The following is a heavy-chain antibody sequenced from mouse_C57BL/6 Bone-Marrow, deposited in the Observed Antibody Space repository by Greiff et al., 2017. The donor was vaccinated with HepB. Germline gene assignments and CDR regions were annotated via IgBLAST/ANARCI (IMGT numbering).Heavy chain of an antibody. J-gene: IGHJ1*03. D-gene: IGHD2-4*01. CDR1: GYTFTNYW. Sequence: VKLMESGAELVRPGTSVKMSCKASGYTFTNYWIGWAKQRPGHGLEWIGDIYPGGSDTNYNEKFKGKATRNADTSSSTAYMQFSSLTSEDSAIYYCAREVDYVGYFDVWGTGTTVTVSS. CDR2: IYPGGSDT. V-gene: IGHV1-63*01. CDR3: AREVDYVGYFDV.